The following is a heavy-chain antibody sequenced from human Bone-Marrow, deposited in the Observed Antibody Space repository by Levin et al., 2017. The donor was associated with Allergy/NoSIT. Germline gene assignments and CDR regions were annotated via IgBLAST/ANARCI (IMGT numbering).Heavy chain of an antibody. V-gene: IGHV3-48*03. Sequence: PGESLKISCAASGFTFSNYEVNWVRQAPGKGLEWISYISSSAITIYYADSVKGRFTISRDNAKNSLYLQMNSLRVEDTAVYYCVRDGSGWPRLDYWGQGTQVTVSS. CDR3: VRDGSGWPRLDY. CDR1: GFTFSNYE. J-gene: IGHJ4*02. D-gene: IGHD6-25*01. CDR2: ISSSAITI.